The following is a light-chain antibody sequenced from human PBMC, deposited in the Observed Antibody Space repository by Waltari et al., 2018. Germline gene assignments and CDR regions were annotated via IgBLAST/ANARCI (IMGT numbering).Light chain of an antibody. Sequence: QSALTQPRSVSGSPGQSVTISCTGTSSDVGGYNYVSWCQQHPGKAPKLIIYAVTKRPSGVPGRFSGSKSGNTAALTIPGLQAEDEADYYCCSYGGSYSFVVFGGGTKLTVL. CDR3: CSYGGSYSFVV. J-gene: IGLJ2*01. CDR2: AVT. CDR1: SSDVGGYNY. V-gene: IGLV2-11*01.